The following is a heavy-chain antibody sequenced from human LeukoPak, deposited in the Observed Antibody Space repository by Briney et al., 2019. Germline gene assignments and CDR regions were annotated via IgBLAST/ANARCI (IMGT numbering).Heavy chain of an antibody. Sequence: ASVKVSCKASGGTFSSYAISWVRQAPGQGLEWMGRIIPILGIANYAQKFQGRVTITADKSTSTAYMELSSLRSEDTAVYYCATDLELLAFDIWGQGTMVTVSS. D-gene: IGHD1-7*01. CDR3: ATDLELLAFDI. CDR2: IIPILGIA. J-gene: IGHJ3*02. CDR1: GGTFSSYA. V-gene: IGHV1-69*04.